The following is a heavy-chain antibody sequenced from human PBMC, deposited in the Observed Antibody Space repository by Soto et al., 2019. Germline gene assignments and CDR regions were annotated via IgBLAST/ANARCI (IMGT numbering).Heavy chain of an antibody. CDR3: VRGLSGIPHDY. Sequence: PGGSLRLSCAASGFIFSTEWMNWVRQAPGKRLEWVANIKRDGSEKHYVDSVNGRFTIFRDNAKNLLYLQMNSLRAEDTAVYYCVRGLSGIPHDYWGQGTQVTVSS. CDR1: GFIFSTEW. D-gene: IGHD2-21*01. V-gene: IGHV3-7*05. J-gene: IGHJ4*02. CDR2: IKRDGSEK.